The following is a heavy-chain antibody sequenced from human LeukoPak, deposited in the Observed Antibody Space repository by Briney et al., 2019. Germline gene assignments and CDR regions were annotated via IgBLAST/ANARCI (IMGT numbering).Heavy chain of an antibody. CDR1: GGSISGYY. CDR3: ARRPYWYFDL. CDR2: ISYSGGT. Sequence: KPSGTLSLTCTVSGGSISGYYWSWIRQPPGKGLEWIGLISYSGGTNYNPSLKSRVTISVDTSKNHFSLKLSSVTAADTAVYYCARRPYWYFDLWGRGTLVTVSS. V-gene: IGHV4-59*12. J-gene: IGHJ2*01. D-gene: IGHD6-6*01.